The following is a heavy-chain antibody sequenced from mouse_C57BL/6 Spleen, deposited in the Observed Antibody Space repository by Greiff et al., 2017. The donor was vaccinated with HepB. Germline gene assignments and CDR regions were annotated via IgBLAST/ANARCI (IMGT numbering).Heavy chain of an antibody. V-gene: IGHV1-52*01. Sequence: QVQLQQPGAELVRPGSSVKLSCKASGYTFTSYWMHWVKQRPIQGLEWIGNIDPSDSETHYNQKFKDKATLTVDKSSSTAYIQLSSLTSEDSAVYYCARGGTTEGLDYWGQGTTLTVSS. CDR2: IDPSDSET. CDR1: GYTFTSYW. D-gene: IGHD1-1*01. J-gene: IGHJ2*01. CDR3: ARGGTTEGLDY.